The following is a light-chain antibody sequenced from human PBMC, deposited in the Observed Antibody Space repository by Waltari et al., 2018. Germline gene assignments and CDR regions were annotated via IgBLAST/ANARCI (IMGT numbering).Light chain of an antibody. CDR1: QGVGKY. Sequence: ILLTQSPGSLSLSPAERATLSCRASQGVGKYLAWYQQRPGQAPRLLLYHTSIRATGIPDRFSGSGNGTDFSLTISRLEPEDFAVYYCQKYDVLPATFGQGTTVEIK. CDR3: QKYDVLPAT. V-gene: IGKV3-20*01. CDR2: HTS. J-gene: IGKJ1*01.